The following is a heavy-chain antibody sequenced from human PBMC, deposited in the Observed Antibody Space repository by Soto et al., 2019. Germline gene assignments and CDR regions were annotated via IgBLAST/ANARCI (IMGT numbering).Heavy chain of an antibody. V-gene: IGHV4-30-4*01. D-gene: IGHD2-15*01. CDR2: IYYSGST. CDR3: ARDGSGECNRGSCYSPFDY. Sequence: PSETLSLTCTVSGRSISSVNYYWSWIRQPPGKGLEWIGYIYYSGSTYYNPSLRSRVTISVDTSKNQFSLKLSSVTAADTAVYYCARDGSGECNRGSCYSPFDYWGQGTLVTVAS. CDR1: GRSISSVNYY. J-gene: IGHJ4*02.